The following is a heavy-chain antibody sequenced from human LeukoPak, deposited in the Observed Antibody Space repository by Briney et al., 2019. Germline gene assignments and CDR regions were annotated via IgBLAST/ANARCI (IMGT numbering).Heavy chain of an antibody. CDR2: IYYSGST. V-gene: IGHV4-59*01. CDR1: GGSFSGYY. D-gene: IGHD3-22*01. J-gene: IGHJ1*01. Sequence: SETLSLTCAVYGGSFSGYYWSWIRQPPGKGLEWIGYIYYSGSTNYNPSLKSRVTISVYTSKNQFSLRLSSVTAADTAVYYCARLKYYYDSSGYRAEYFQHWGQGTLVTVSS. CDR3: ARLKYYYDSSGYRAEYFQH.